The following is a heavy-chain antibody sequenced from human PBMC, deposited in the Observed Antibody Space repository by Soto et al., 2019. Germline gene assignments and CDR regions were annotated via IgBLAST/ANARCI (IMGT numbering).Heavy chain of an antibody. CDR2: IIPIFGTA. Sequence: SVKVSCKASGGTFSSYAISWVRQAPGQGLEWMGGIIPIFGTANYAQKFQGRVTITADESTSTAYMELSSLRSEDTAVYYCARDSFMITPYYYYGMDVWGQGTTVTVSS. D-gene: IGHD3-16*01. V-gene: IGHV1-69*13. CDR1: GGTFSSYA. CDR3: ARDSFMITPYYYYGMDV. J-gene: IGHJ6*02.